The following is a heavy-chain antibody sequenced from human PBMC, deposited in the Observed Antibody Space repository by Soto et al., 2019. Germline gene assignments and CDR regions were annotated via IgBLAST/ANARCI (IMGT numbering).Heavy chain of an antibody. Sequence: SETLSLTCTVSGGSISSSSYYWGWIRQPPGKGLECIGYIYYSGSTNYNPSLKSRVTISVDTSKNQFSLKLSSVTAADTAVYYCARSVFPWGQGTLVTVSS. J-gene: IGHJ5*02. CDR3: ARSVFP. CDR2: IYYSGST. CDR1: GGSISSSSYY. V-gene: IGHV4-61*05.